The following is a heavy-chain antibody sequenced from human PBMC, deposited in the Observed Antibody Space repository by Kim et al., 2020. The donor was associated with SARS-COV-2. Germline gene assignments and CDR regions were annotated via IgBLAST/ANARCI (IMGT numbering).Heavy chain of an antibody. Sequence: YHPSLNSRVTISADTSKSQFSLKVNSVTVADTAVYYCARETSRGDDAFDIWGHGTMVTVSS. CDR3: ARETSRGDDAFDI. V-gene: IGHV4-34*01. J-gene: IGHJ3*02. D-gene: IGHD3-10*01.